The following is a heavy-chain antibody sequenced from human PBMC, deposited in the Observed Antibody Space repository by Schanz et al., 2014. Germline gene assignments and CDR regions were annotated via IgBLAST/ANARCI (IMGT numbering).Heavy chain of an antibody. CDR2: ISGTGGDDT. CDR3: AKDISDTSGKDDY. D-gene: IGHD3-22*01. J-gene: IGHJ4*02. Sequence: VQLVESGGGVVQPGRSLRLSCAASGFTFSSYGMHWVRQAPGKGLLWVSSISGTGGDDTYYADSVKGRFTISRDNSKNTLFLQMNSLRVEDSAIYYCAKDISDTSGKDDYWGQGTLXTVSS. V-gene: IGHV3-23*04. CDR1: GFTFSSYG.